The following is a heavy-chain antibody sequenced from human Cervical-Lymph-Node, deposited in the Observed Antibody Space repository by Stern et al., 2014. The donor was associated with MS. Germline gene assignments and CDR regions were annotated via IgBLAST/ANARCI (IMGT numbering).Heavy chain of an antibody. Sequence: QVQLQESGPGLVKPSETLSLTCTVSGGSISSYYWSWIRQPPGKGLEWIGYIYYSGSTNYNPSLKSRVTISVDTSKNQFSLKLSSVTAADTAVYYCARDLAARRDSYYYYGMDVWGQGTTVTVSS. CDR2: IYYSGST. CDR1: GGSISSYY. J-gene: IGHJ6*02. V-gene: IGHV4-59*01. D-gene: IGHD6-6*01. CDR3: ARDLAARRDSYYYYGMDV.